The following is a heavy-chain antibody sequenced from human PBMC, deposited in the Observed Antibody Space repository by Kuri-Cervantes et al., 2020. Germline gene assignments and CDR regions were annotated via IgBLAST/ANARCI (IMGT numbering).Heavy chain of an antibody. D-gene: IGHD6-6*01. CDR3: ARDFPPHYSSSVPDAFDI. CDR1: GFTFSNYA. Sequence: GGSLRLSCAASGFTFSNYALHWVRQAPGKGLEWVSSISSSSSYIYYADSVEGRFTISRDNAKNSLYLQMNSLRAEDTAVYYCARDFPPHYSSSVPDAFDIWGQGTMVTVSS. V-gene: IGHV3-21*01. J-gene: IGHJ3*02. CDR2: ISSSSSYI.